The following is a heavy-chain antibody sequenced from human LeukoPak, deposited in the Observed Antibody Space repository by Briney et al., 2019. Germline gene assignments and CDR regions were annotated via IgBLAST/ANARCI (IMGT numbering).Heavy chain of an antibody. D-gene: IGHD3-16*01. Sequence: GGSLRLSCAASGFTFSNYAMHWVRQAPGKGLEWVAVISYDGSNKYNADSVKGRFTISRDNSKNTLYLQMNSLRAEDTAVYYCARVGQMDYTFDYWGQGTLVTVSS. J-gene: IGHJ4*02. CDR2: ISYDGSNK. V-gene: IGHV3-30-3*01. CDR1: GFTFSNYA. CDR3: ARVGQMDYTFDY.